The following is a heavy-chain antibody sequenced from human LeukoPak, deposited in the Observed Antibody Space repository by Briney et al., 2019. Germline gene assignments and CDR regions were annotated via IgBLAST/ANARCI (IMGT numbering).Heavy chain of an antibody. CDR2: IKQDGSEK. J-gene: IGHJ4*02. CDR1: GFTFSSYW. D-gene: IGHD1-26*01. CDR3: ARDACFGCYLGPCYFDY. Sequence: GGSLRLSCAASGFTFSSYWMSWVRQAPGKGLEWVANIKQDGSEKYYVDSVKGRFTISRDNAKNSLYLQMNSLRAEDTAVYYCARDACFGCYLGPCYFDYWGQGTLVTVSS. V-gene: IGHV3-7*01.